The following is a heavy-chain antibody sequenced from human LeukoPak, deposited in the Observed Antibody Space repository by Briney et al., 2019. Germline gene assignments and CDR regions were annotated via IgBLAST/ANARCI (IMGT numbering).Heavy chain of an antibody. V-gene: IGHV3-7*01. J-gene: IGHJ4*02. CDR2: IKQDGSEK. D-gene: IGHD2-21*02. CDR3: ARKGDRYYFDY. CDR1: RFTFSNSW. Sequence: PGGSLRLSCAASRFTFSNSWLSWVRLAPGKGMEWVANIKQDGSEKYYVDSVKGRFTISRHNAKNSLYLQMNSLRAEDTAVYYCARKGDRYYFDYWGQGTLVTVSS.